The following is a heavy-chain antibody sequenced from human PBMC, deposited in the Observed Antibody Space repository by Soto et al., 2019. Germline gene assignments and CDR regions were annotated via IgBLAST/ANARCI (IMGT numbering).Heavy chain of an antibody. V-gene: IGHV4-34*01. CDR2: INHSGST. J-gene: IGHJ5*02. Sequence: SETLSLTCAVYCGSFSGYYWSWIRQPPGKGLEWIGEINHSGSTNYNPSLKSRVTISVDTSKNQFSLKLSSVTAADTAVYYCARGHYDFWSGYFSLDPWGQGTLVTVSS. D-gene: IGHD3-3*01. CDR3: ARGHYDFWSGYFSLDP. CDR1: CGSFSGYY.